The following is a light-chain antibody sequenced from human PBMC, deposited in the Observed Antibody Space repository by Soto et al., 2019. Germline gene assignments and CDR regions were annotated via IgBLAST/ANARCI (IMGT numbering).Light chain of an antibody. CDR3: MQALQTPYT. CDR1: QRLLHSNGNTF. J-gene: IGKJ2*01. CDR2: LGS. Sequence: EIVMTQSPPSLTVTPGEPASISCRSSQRLLHSNGNTFLDWYLQKPGQSPQLLIYLGSNRASGVPDRVSGSEAGTDFTLKISRVEAEDVGVYYCMQALQTPYTFGHGTTLEIK. V-gene: IGKV2-28*01.